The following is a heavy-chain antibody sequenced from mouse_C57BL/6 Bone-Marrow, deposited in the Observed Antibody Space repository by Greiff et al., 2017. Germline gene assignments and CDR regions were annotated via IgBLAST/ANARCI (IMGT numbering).Heavy chain of an antibody. J-gene: IGHJ2*01. Sequence: QVQLQQPGAELVKPGASVKLSCKASGYTFTSYWMHWVKQRPGRGLEWIGRIDPNSGGTKYNEKFKGKATLTVDKPSSTAYMQLSSLTSEDSAVYDGAREGLTAQATDFDYWGQGTTLTVSS. CDR2: IDPNSGGT. D-gene: IGHD3-2*02. CDR3: AREGLTAQATDFDY. CDR1: GYTFTSYW. V-gene: IGHV1-72*01.